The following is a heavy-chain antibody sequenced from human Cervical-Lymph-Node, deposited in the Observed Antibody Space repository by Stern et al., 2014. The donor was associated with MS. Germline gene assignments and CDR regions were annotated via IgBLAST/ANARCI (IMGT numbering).Heavy chain of an antibody. V-gene: IGHV1-69*01. CDR2: ILPIFGTT. D-gene: IGHD3-16*01. CDR1: GGSFSTHA. Sequence: VQLVQSGAEVKKPGSSVKVSCKASGGSFSTHAIIWERQAPGQGLEWMGGILPIFGTTNYAHKFQGRVTILADESTSTAYMDLTSLTFDDTAVYYCARGSWGSYVSDWGQGTLVTVSS. CDR3: ARGSWGSYVSD. J-gene: IGHJ4*02.